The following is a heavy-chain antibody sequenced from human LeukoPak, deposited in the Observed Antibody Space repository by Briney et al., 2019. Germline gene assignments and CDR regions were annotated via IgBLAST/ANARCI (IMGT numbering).Heavy chain of an antibody. CDR1: GFTFSSYG. D-gene: IGHD3-16*02. CDR2: IWYDGSNK. Sequence: GRSLRLSCEASGFTFSSYGMHWVRQAPGKGLEWVAIIWYDGSNKYYADSVKGRFTISRDNSKNTLYMQVNSLRAEDTAVYYCVRGRTFGGVILYPFGMDVWGQGTTVTVSS. CDR3: VRGRTFGGVILYPFGMDV. J-gene: IGHJ6*02. V-gene: IGHV3-33*01.